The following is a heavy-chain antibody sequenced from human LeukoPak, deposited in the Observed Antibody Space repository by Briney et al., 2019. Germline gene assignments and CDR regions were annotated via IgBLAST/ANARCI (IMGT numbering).Heavy chain of an antibody. D-gene: IGHD4-23*01. CDR3: ARDGGRVTPSD. CDR1: GFTFSSYS. CDR2: ISSSSSTI. J-gene: IGHJ4*02. Sequence: SGGSLRLSCAASGFTFSSYSMNWVRQAPGKGLEWVSYISSSSSTIYYADSVKGRFTISRDNAKNSLYLQMNSLRAEDTAVYYCARDGGRVTPSDWGQGTLVTVSS. V-gene: IGHV3-48*01.